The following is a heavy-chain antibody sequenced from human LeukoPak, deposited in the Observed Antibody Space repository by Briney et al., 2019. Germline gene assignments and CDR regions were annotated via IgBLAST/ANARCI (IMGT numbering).Heavy chain of an antibody. CDR3: ARARRITMVRGVISTVRGYYYYYMDV. Sequence: PSETLSLTCTVSGGSISSYYWSWIRQPPGKGLEWIGLIYYSGSTNYNPSLKSRVTISVDTSKNQFSLKLSSVTAADTAVYYCARARRITMVRGVISTVRGYYYYYMDVWGKGTTVTVSS. CDR2: IYYSGST. CDR1: GGSISSYY. J-gene: IGHJ6*03. D-gene: IGHD3-10*01. V-gene: IGHV4-59*12.